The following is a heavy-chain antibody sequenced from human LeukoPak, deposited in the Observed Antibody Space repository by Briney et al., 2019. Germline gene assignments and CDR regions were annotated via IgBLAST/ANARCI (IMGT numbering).Heavy chain of an antibody. V-gene: IGHV4-61*02. D-gene: IGHD3-10*01. J-gene: IGHJ4*02. CDR2: IYISGST. CDR3: ARIFGFGGGYFDY. Sequence: PSQTLSLTCTVSGGSISSGTYYWSWIRQPAGKGLEWIGRIYISGSTNYNSSLKSRVSISLDTSKNQFSLKLSSVTAADTAVYFCARIFGFGGGYFDYWGQGTLVTVSS. CDR1: GGSISSGTYY.